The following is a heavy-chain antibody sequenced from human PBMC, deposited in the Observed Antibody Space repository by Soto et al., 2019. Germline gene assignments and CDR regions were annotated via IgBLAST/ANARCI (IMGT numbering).Heavy chain of an antibody. Sequence: VQLVQSGAEVKKPGSSVKLSCKASGGTFNRYTISWVRQAPGQGLEWMGGIIPIFGTANYAQKFQGRVASIADESTSAAYMELISLRSEDTAVYYCALWGFRDGNNSKYNYSGMDVWGQGTTVTVSS. V-gene: IGHV1-69*01. D-gene: IGHD1-1*01. J-gene: IGHJ6*02. CDR2: IIPIFGTA. CDR3: ALWGFRDGNNSKYNYSGMDV. CDR1: GGTFNRYT.